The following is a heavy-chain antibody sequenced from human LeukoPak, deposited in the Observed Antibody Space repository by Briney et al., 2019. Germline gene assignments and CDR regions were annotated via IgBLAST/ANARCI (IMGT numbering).Heavy chain of an antibody. CDR2: IWYDGSNK. D-gene: IGHD6-19*01. Sequence: PGGSLRLSCAASGFTFSSYGMHWVRQAPGKGLEWVAVIWYDGSNKYYADSVKGRFTISRDNSKNTLYLQMNSLRAGDTAVYYCARDYFYSSGWYTLDYWGQGTLVTVSS. V-gene: IGHV3-33*01. J-gene: IGHJ4*02. CDR1: GFTFSSYG. CDR3: ARDYFYSSGWYTLDY.